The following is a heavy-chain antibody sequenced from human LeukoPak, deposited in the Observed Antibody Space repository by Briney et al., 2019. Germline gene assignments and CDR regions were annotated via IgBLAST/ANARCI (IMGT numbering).Heavy chain of an antibody. J-gene: IGHJ4*02. CDR2: ISDSAGIK. D-gene: IGHD1-26*01. CDR3: ARGRYSRDLWY. V-gene: IGHV3-48*03. CDR1: GFTFSSYG. Sequence: PGGSLRLSCAASGFTFSSYGMNWVRQAPGKGLEWASYISDSAGIKTYADSVKGRFTISRDNDKNTLSLQMNSLRAEDTAVYYCARGRYSRDLWYWGQGALVTVSS.